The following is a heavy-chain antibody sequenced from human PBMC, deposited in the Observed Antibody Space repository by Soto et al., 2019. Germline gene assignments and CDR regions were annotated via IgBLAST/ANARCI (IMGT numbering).Heavy chain of an antibody. CDR2: IYHSGST. CDR3: AAGGGLPQYY. Sequence: SETLSLTCTVSDDSISSYNLAWIRQPPGKGLEWIGYIYHSGSTYYNPSLKSRVTISVDRSKNQFSLKLSSVTAADTAVYYCAAGGGLPQYYWGQGTLVTVSS. V-gene: IGHV4-59*04. CDR1: DDSISSYN. D-gene: IGHD5-12*01. J-gene: IGHJ4*02.